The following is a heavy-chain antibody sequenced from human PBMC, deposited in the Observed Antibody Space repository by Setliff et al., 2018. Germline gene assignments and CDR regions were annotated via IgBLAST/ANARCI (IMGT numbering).Heavy chain of an antibody. CDR2: IWDDGGNK. CDR3: ARTCSGSGCYAGLES. V-gene: IGHV3-33*08. CDR1: GFTFSTYR. Sequence: PGGSLRLSCAASGFTFSTYRMHWVRQAPGKGLEWVAVIWDDGGNKYHADSVKGRFTISRDNSKNTLYLQMNSLRPEDTAVYYCARTCSGSGCYAGLESWGQGTLGTVS. D-gene: IGHD2-15*01. J-gene: IGHJ4*02.